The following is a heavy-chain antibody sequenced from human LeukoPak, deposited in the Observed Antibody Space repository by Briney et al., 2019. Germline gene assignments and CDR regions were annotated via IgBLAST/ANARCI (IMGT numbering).Heavy chain of an antibody. J-gene: IGHJ4*02. CDR1: GFTFSNYA. V-gene: IGHV3-30*03. D-gene: IGHD6-13*01. CDR2: ISYDGDYK. Sequence: PGGSLRLSCAASGFTFSNYAMHWVRQAPGKGLEWVAVISYDGDYKYYPDSVKGRFTISRDNSKNTLSLQMNSLRVEDTAVYYCARDRGIAAALPDYWGQGTLVTVSS. CDR3: ARDRGIAAALPDY.